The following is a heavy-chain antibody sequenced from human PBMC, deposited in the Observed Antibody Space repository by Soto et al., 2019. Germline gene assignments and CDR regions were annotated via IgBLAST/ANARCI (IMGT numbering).Heavy chain of an antibody. D-gene: IGHD2-15*01. Sequence: GGSLRLSCAASGFTISSYAMSRVRQAPGKGLEWVSAISGSGGSTYYADSVKGRFTISRDNSKNTLYLQMNSLRAEDTAVYYCAWGGDIVVGYYYYGMDVWGQGTTVTVSS. V-gene: IGHV3-23*01. J-gene: IGHJ6*02. CDR1: GFTISSYA. CDR3: AWGGDIVVGYYYYGMDV. CDR2: ISGSGGST.